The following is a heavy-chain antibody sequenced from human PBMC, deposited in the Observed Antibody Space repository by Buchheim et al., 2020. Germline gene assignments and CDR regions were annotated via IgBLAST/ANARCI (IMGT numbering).Heavy chain of an antibody. J-gene: IGHJ4*02. V-gene: IGHV3-23*01. CDR3: AKGGGTVLHYFDC. CDR1: GFIFRASA. CDR2: IRSTGSTT. D-gene: IGHD1/OR15-1a*01. Sequence: EVQLLESGGGLVQPGGSLRLSCAASGFIFRASAMNWVRQAPGKGLEWVSGIRSTGSTTYYVDPVQGRFTISRDNSKNTLYPQMNSLRSDDTAVYYCAKGGGTVLHYFDCWGQGT.